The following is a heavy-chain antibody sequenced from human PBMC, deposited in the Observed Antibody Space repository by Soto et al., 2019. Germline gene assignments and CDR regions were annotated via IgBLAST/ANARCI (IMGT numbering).Heavy chain of an antibody. CDR2: ISTYNGNT. CDR3: ARDPYHVLMVKAPNLYGMDV. D-gene: IGHD2-8*01. CDR1: GYTFTTYD. V-gene: IGHV1-18*01. J-gene: IGHJ6*02. Sequence: QVQLVQSGAEVKKPGASVKVSCKASGYTFTTYDISWVRQAPGQGLEWMGRISTYNGNTNYPQSLQGRLTMTTDTTTTTAYMELRSLRSDAKAVYYCARDPYHVLMVKAPNLYGMDVWGQGTTVTVSS.